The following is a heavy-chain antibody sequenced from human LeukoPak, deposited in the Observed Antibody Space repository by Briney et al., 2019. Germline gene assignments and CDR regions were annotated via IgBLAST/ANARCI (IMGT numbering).Heavy chain of an antibody. CDR3: VRDDSAWLY. CDR1: GFTFSSYA. CDR2: INWNGGST. Sequence: GGSLRLSCAASGFTFSSYAMSWVRQAPRKGLEWVSGINWNGGSTGYADSVKGRFTISRDNAKNSLYLQMDSLTAGDTAVYYCVRDDSAWLYWGQGALVPVS. D-gene: IGHD2-15*01. V-gene: IGHV3-20*04. J-gene: IGHJ4*02.